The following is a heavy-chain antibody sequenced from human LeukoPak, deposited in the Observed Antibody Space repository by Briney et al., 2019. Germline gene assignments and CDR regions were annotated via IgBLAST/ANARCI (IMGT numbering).Heavy chain of an antibody. V-gene: IGHV1-2*02. Sequence: ASVKVSCKASGYTFTGYLMHWVRQAPGQGLEWMGWINPNSGDTKYAQKFQGRVTMTRDTSISTAYMELSRLRSDDTAVYYCTRALTTVATWMYLWGRGTLVTASS. CDR3: TRALTTVATWMYL. CDR1: GYTFTGYL. J-gene: IGHJ2*01. D-gene: IGHD4-17*01. CDR2: INPNSGDT.